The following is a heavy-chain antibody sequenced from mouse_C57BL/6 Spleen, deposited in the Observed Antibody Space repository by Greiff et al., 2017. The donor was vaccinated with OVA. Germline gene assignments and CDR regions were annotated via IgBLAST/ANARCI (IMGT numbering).Heavy chain of an antibody. CDR2: IDPETGGP. CDR3: TILRFAWFAY. D-gene: IGHD1-1*01. Sequence: QVQLKESGAELVRPGASVTLSCKASGYTFTDYEMHWVKQTPVHGLEWIGAIDPETGGPAYNQKFKGKAILTADKSSSTAYMELRSLTSEDSAVYYCTILRFAWFAYWGQGTLVTVSA. V-gene: IGHV1-15*01. CDR1: GYTFTDYE. J-gene: IGHJ3*01.